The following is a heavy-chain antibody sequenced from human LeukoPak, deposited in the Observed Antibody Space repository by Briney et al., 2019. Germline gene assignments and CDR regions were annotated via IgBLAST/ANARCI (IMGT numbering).Heavy chain of an antibody. Sequence: SETLSLTCAVSGGSISSSSYYWGWIRQPPGKGLEWIGSIYYSGSTYYNPSLKSRVTISVDTSKNQFSLKLSSVTAADTAVYYCARAYGDYRYYYYYMDVWGKGTTVTVSS. CDR1: GGSISSSSYY. J-gene: IGHJ6*03. CDR3: ARAYGDYRYYYYYMDV. CDR2: IYYSGST. V-gene: IGHV4-39*07. D-gene: IGHD4-17*01.